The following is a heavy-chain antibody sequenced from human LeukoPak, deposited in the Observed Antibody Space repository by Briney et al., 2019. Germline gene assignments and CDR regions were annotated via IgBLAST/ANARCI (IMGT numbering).Heavy chain of an antibody. D-gene: IGHD3-10*01. CDR3: ARGRRFGMAIYQYFDY. V-gene: IGHV4-4*07. CDR1: GGSISSYY. CDR2: IYTSGST. Sequence: SETLSLTCTVSGGSISSYYWSWIRQPAGKGLEWIGRIYTSGSTNYNPSLKSRVTMSVDTSKNQFSLKLSSVTAADTAVYYCARGRRFGMAIYQYFDYWGQGTLVTVSS. J-gene: IGHJ4*02.